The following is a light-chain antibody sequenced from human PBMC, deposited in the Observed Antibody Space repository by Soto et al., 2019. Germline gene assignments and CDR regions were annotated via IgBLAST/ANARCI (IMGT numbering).Light chain of an antibody. CDR1: QSVSTTY. CDR3: QQRSSWPPT. V-gene: IGKV3-11*01. J-gene: IGKJ5*01. CDR2: DAS. Sequence: DIVLTQSPGTLSLSPGERATLSCRASQSVSTTYLAWYQHKPGQAPRLLIYDASNRATGVPARFSGSGSGTDFTLTISSLEPEDFAVYYCQQRSSWPPTFGQGTRLEIK.